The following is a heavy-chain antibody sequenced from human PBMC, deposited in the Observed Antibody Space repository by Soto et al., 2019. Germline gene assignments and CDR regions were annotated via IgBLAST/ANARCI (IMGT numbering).Heavy chain of an antibody. CDR3: AKDAARYSGYDSGENFDY. V-gene: IGHV3-9*01. CDR1: GFTFDDYA. D-gene: IGHD5-12*01. J-gene: IGHJ4*02. Sequence: GGSLRLSCAASGFTFDDYAMHWVRQAPGKGLEWVSGISWNSGSIGYADSVKGRFTISRDNAKNSRYLQMNSLRAEDTALYYCAKDAARYSGYDSGENFDYWGQGTLVTVSS. CDR2: ISWNSGSI.